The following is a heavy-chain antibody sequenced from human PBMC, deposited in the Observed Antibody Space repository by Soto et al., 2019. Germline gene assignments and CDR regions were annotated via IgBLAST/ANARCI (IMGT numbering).Heavy chain of an antibody. CDR1: GYTFTSYD. D-gene: IGHD3-22*01. CDR3: ARKAYYYDSSGYPPLDP. Sequence: QVQLVQSGAEVKKPGASVKVSCKASGYTFTSYDINWVRQATGQGLEWMGWMNPNSGNTGYAQKFQGRVTRTRNTSISTAYMELSSLRSEDTAVYYCARKAYYYDSSGYPPLDPWGQGTLVTVSS. J-gene: IGHJ5*02. V-gene: IGHV1-8*01. CDR2: MNPNSGNT.